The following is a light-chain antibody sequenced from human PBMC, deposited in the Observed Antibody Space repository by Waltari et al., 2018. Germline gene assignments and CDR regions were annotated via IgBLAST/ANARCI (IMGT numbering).Light chain of an antibody. Sequence: ETVMTQTPATLSVAPGERATLSCRASQSISNNLVWYQQKPGQAPRLLIYGASTRATGVPARFSGTGSGTQFTLTISGLQSEDFAFYYCQQYNNWPPYTFGQGTKLEIK. J-gene: IGKJ2*01. V-gene: IGKV3-15*01. CDR3: QQYNNWPPYT. CDR2: GAS. CDR1: QSISNN.